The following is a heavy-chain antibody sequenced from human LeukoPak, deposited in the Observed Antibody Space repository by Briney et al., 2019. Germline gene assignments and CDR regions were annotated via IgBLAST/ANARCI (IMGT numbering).Heavy chain of an antibody. CDR2: IYYSGST. V-gene: IGHV4-31*03. J-gene: IGHJ6*02. CDR3: ARDRECSSTSCYGRYYYYGMDV. D-gene: IGHD2-2*01. CDR1: GGSISSGGYY. Sequence: SQILSLTCTVSGGSISSGGYYLSWIRQHPGKGLEWIGYIYYSGSTYYNPSLKSRVTISVDTSKNQFSLKLSSVTAADTAVYYCARDRECSSTSCYGRYYYYGMDVWGQGTTVTVSS.